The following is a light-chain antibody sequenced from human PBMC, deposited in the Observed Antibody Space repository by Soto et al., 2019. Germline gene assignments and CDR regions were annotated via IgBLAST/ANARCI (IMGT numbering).Light chain of an antibody. CDR1: QGISNW. CDR2: AAP. Sequence: DIQLTQSPSSVSASVGDRVTLTCRASQGISNWLAWYQQKPGKAPKLLISAAPTLQGGVPSRFSGSFSGTDFTLTITSLQAEDFATYFCQQAYSLPVTFGQGTKLEIK. V-gene: IGKV1-12*01. J-gene: IGKJ2*01. CDR3: QQAYSLPVT.